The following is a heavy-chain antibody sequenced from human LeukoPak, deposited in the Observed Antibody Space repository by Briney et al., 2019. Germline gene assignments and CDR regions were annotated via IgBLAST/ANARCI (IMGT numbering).Heavy chain of an antibody. D-gene: IGHD6-19*01. CDR2: INHSGST. Sequence: SETLSLTCAVYGGSFSGYYWSWIRQPPGKGLEWIGEINHSGSTNYNPSLKSRVTISVDTSKNQFSLKLSSVAAADTAVYYCARWGSGWYYFDYWGQGALVTVSS. J-gene: IGHJ4*02. V-gene: IGHV4-34*01. CDR1: GGSFSGYY. CDR3: ARWGSGWYYFDY.